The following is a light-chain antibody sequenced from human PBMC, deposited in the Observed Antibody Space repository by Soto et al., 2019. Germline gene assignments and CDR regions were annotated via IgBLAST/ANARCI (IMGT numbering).Light chain of an antibody. CDR2: DVS. V-gene: IGLV2-14*03. Sequence: QSALTQPPSVSGSPGQSITFSCTGTSSDVGGYNYVSWYQQHPGKAPKLIIYDVSNRPSGVSNRFSGSKSGNTASLTISGLQAEDEADYHCGSYSNNNTPLVFGAGTKVTVL. CDR3: GSYSNNNTPLV. CDR1: SSDVGGYNY. J-gene: IGLJ3*02.